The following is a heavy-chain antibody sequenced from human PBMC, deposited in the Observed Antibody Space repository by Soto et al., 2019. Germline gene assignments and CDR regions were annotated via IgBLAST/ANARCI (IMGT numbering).Heavy chain of an antibody. CDR3: ASWVYPRNY. Sequence: EVQLVESGGGLVQPGGSLRLSCVTSGFTFSASGMNWVRQAPGKGLEWVANLNQDGSEIKYVDSVKGRFTISRDNARNSVYLQINSLRTEDTAVYYCASWVYPRNYWGQGTLVTVSS. CDR2: LNQDGSEI. V-gene: IGHV3-7*01. D-gene: IGHD3-16*01. J-gene: IGHJ4*02. CDR1: GFTFSASG.